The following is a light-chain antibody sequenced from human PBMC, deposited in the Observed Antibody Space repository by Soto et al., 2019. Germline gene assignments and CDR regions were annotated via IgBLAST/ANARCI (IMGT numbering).Light chain of an antibody. CDR3: QQYHTSSIT. J-gene: IGKJ5*01. V-gene: IGKV1-5*01. Sequence: DLQMTESPSTVSASVGDRVTITCGASQTIISWLAWYQQKPGKAPNLLIYDASALERGVPSRFSGTVSGTEFTLTIDRLQPDDFATYYCQQYHTSSITFGQGTRLEIK. CDR2: DAS. CDR1: QTIISW.